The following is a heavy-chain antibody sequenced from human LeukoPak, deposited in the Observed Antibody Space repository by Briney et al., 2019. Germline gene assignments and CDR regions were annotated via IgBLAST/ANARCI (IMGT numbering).Heavy chain of an antibody. Sequence: GGSLRLSCAASGFTFSSYWMSWVRQAPGKGLEWVANIKQDGSEKYYVDSVKGRFTISRDNAKNSLYLQMNSLRAEDTAVYYCATRSSYSSGWYAGHFDLWGRGTLVTVSS. CDR1: GFTFSSYW. CDR2: IKQDGSEK. V-gene: IGHV3-7*01. D-gene: IGHD6-19*01. J-gene: IGHJ2*01. CDR3: ATRSSYSSGWYAGHFDL.